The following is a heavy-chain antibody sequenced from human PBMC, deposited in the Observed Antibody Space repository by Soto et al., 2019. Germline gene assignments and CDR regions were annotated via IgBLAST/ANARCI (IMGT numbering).Heavy chain of an antibody. D-gene: IGHD1-7*01. CDR2: ISGSGGTI. V-gene: IGHV3-23*01. J-gene: IGHJ3*02. CDR1: GFTFSSYS. CDR3: ARKGNYGQPSPGAFDI. Sequence: GGSLRLSCAASGFTFSSYSMTWVRQAPGRGLQWVSVISGSGGTIYYADSVKGRFSISRDNSKNTFYLQMDSLRAEDTAVYYCARKGNYGQPSPGAFDIWGQGTMVTVSS.